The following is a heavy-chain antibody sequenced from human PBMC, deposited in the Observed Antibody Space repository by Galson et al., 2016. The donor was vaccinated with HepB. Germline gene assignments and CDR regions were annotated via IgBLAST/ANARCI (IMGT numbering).Heavy chain of an antibody. Sequence: PALVKPTQTLALTCTFSGFSLNIDRVGVGWIRQPPGKALEWLALIYWNDDKRYSPSLKSRLTITKDTSKNQVVLTMSNMDPVDTATYFCVYGTFYDFWSGYPALDYWGQGILVTVSS. CDR1: GFSLNIDRVG. CDR3: VYGTFYDFWSGYPALDY. J-gene: IGHJ4*02. V-gene: IGHV2-5*01. D-gene: IGHD3-3*01. CDR2: IYWNDDK.